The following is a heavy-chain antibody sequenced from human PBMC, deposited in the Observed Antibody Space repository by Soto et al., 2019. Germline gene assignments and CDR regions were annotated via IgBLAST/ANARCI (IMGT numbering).Heavy chain of an antibody. V-gene: IGHV1-69*06. J-gene: IGHJ6*02. D-gene: IGHD3-9*01. CDR1: GCTFSSYA. CDR3: ARGLRYFDWLSSYYYGMDV. Sequence: AASVKVSCKASGCTFSSYAISCVRQAPGQVLEWMGGIIPIFGTANYAQKFQGRVTITADKSTSTAYMELSSLRSEDTAVYYCARGLRYFDWLSSYYYGMDVWGQGTTVTVSS. CDR2: IIPIFGTA.